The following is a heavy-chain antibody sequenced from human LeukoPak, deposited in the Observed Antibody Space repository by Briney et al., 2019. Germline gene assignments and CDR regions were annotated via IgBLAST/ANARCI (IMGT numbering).Heavy chain of an antibody. J-gene: IGHJ4*02. CDR3: AKAGKQPARYSSGWFFDY. Sequence: GGSLRLSCAASGFTFSSYGMHWVRQAPGKGLEWVAVISYDGSNKYYADSVKGRFTISRDNSKSTLYLQMNSLRAEDTAVYYCAKAGKQPARYSSGWFFDYWGQGTLVTVSS. CDR2: ISYDGSNK. D-gene: IGHD6-19*01. CDR1: GFTFSSYG. V-gene: IGHV3-30*18.